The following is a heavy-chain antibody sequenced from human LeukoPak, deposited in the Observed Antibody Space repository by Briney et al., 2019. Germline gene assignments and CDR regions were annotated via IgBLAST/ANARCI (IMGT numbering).Heavy chain of an antibody. V-gene: IGHV3-64*02. Sequence: GGALRHSRVGSGLAHNRVGMVWVLHAPGSEQEIVSAITGDGETTYYADSVKARFTISRDSSKNTVDLQMDRLRPEDMAVYYCARGMTSDYDLGLDYWGQGTLVTVSS. J-gene: IGHJ4*02. CDR2: ITGDGETT. CDR3: ARGMTSDYDLGLDY. CDR1: GLAHNRVG. D-gene: IGHD5-12*01.